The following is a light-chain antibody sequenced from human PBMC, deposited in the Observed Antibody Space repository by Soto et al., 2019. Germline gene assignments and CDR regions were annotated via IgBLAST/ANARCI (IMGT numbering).Light chain of an antibody. CDR1: QSVGSNS. CDR3: QQYGTSPPLT. J-gene: IGKJ4*01. CDR2: GAS. V-gene: IGKV3-20*01. Sequence: EFVLTRSPGTLSLSPGERATLSCRASQSVGSNSLAWYQQKPGQAPRSLIYGASTRATGIPDRFSGSGSGTDFTLTISRLEPEDFAVYYCQQYGTSPPLTFGGGTKVEIK.